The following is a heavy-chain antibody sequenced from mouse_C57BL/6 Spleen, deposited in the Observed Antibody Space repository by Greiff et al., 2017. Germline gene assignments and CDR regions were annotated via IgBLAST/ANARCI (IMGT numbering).Heavy chain of an antibody. J-gene: IGHJ1*03. CDR3: APTGYYDWYFAV. CDR1: GYTFTSYW. Sequence: QVQLQQPGAELVKPGASVKVSCKASGYTFTSYWMHWVKQRPGQGLEWIGRIHPSASGTTYNQKFKGKATFTVDKSSSTAYMQLSRLTSEDAAVYYCAPTGYYDWYFAVWGTGTTVTVSS. D-gene: IGHD2-3*01. CDR2: IHPSASGT. V-gene: IGHV1-74*01.